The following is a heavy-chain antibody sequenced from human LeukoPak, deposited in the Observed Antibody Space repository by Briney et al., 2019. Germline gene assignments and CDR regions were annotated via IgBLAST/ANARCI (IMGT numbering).Heavy chain of an antibody. V-gene: IGHV3-20*04. CDR3: AKDIDTAMENLGWFDP. CDR1: GFTFDDYG. CDR2: VNWNGGST. J-gene: IGHJ5*02. Sequence: GGSLRLSCAASGFTFDDYGMSWVRQAPGKGLEWISGVNWNGGSTGYADSVKGRFTISRDNAKNSLYLQMNSLRAEDTAVYYCAKDIDTAMENLGWFDPWGQGTLVTVSS. D-gene: IGHD5-18*01.